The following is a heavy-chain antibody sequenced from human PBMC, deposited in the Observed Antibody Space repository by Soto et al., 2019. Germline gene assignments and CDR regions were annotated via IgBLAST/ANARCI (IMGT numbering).Heavy chain of an antibody. Sequence: SETLSLTCTVSGGSISSYYWSWIRQPPGKGLEWIGYIYYSGSTNYNPSLKSRVTISVDTSKNQFSLKLSSVTAADTAVYYCAGGIAVAGSPEYYFDYWGQGTLVTVSS. D-gene: IGHD6-19*01. CDR1: GGSISSYY. CDR3: AGGIAVAGSPEYYFDY. J-gene: IGHJ4*02. CDR2: IYYSGST. V-gene: IGHV4-59*01.